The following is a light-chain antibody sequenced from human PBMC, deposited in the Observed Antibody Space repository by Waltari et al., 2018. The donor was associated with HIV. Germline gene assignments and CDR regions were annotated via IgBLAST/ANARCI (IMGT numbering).Light chain of an antibody. CDR1: TSNIGRNT. CDR2: GKN. Sequence: QSVLTQPPSASGTPEQRVTISCSGTTSNIGRNTVSWFQQFPGTAPRVLIYGKNRRPSWVPDRFSGSKSGTSASLAISGLQSEDEADYYCASWDDSLNGPVFGGGTKLTVV. J-gene: IGLJ2*01. V-gene: IGLV1-44*01. CDR3: ASWDDSLNGPV.